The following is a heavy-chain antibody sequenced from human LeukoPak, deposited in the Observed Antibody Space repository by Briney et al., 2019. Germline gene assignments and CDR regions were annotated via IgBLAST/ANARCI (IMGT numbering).Heavy chain of an antibody. CDR3: ARDRHEGPDQSV. Sequence: GGSLGLSCTASGFTFSSYTMTWVRQAPGKGLEWVANIKQDGSEKYYVDSVKGRFTISRDNAKNSLYLQMNSLRAEDTAVYYCARDRHEGPDQSVWGQGTTVTVSS. V-gene: IGHV3-7*01. CDR1: GFTFSSYT. J-gene: IGHJ6*02. CDR2: IKQDGSEK.